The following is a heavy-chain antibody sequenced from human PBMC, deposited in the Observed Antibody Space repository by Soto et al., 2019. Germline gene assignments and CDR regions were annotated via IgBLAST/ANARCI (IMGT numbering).Heavy chain of an antibody. CDR1: GYTYTSYG. D-gene: IGHD3-22*01. CDR2: INPSGGST. V-gene: IGHV1-46*03. J-gene: IGHJ4*02. CDR3: ASVDYDSSGWFDY. Sequence: ASVKVSCKASGYTYTSYGISWVRQAPGQGLEWMGIINPSGGSTSYAQKFQGRVTMTRDTSTSTVYMELSSLRSEDTAVYYCASVDYDSSGWFDYSAQGTLVTVSS.